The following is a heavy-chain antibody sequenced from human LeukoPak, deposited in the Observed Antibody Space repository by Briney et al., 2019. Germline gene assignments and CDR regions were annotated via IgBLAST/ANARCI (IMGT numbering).Heavy chain of an antibody. V-gene: IGHV3-30*02. Sequence: PGGSLRLSCAASRFTFSSYGMHWVRQAPGKGLEWVAFIRYDGSNKYYADSVKGRFTISRDNSKNTLYLQMNSLRAEDTAVYYCATLITMVRGVIPRGPFDYWGQGTLVTVSS. CDR2: IRYDGSNK. D-gene: IGHD3-10*01. CDR1: RFTFSSYG. CDR3: ATLITMVRGVIPRGPFDY. J-gene: IGHJ4*02.